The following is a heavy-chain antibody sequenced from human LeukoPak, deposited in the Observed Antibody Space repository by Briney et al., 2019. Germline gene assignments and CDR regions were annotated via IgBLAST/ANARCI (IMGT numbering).Heavy chain of an antibody. Sequence: GASVKLSCKVSGYTLTELSMHWVRQAPGKGLEWMGGFDPEDGETIYAQEFQGRVTMTEDTSTDTAYMELSSLRSEDTAVYYCATDRQVGEQWLPSDYWGQGTLVTVSS. D-gene: IGHD6-19*01. CDR1: GYTLTELS. CDR2: FDPEDGET. V-gene: IGHV1-24*01. J-gene: IGHJ4*02. CDR3: ATDRQVGEQWLPSDY.